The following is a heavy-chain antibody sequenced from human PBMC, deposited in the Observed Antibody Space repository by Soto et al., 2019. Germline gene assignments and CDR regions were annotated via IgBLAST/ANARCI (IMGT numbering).Heavy chain of an antibody. CDR3: ARDAPMVRGVIRSYYYMDV. CDR2: IYYSGST. V-gene: IGHV4-39*02. CDR1: GGSISSSSYY. D-gene: IGHD3-10*01. Sequence: SETLSLTCTVSGGSISSSSYYWGWIRQPPGKGLEWIGSIYYSGSTYYNPSLKSRVTISVDTSKNQFSLKLSSVTAADTAVYYCARDAPMVRGVIRSYYYMDVWGKGTTVTVSS. J-gene: IGHJ6*03.